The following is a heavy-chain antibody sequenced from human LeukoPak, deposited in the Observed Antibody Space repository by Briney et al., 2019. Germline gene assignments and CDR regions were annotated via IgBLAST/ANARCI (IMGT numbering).Heavy chain of an antibody. J-gene: IGHJ4*02. D-gene: IGHD2-15*01. Sequence: SKTLSLTCTVSGGSISSGDYYWSWIRQPPGKGLEWIGYIYNSGSTYYNPSLKSRVTISVDTSRNQFSLKLSSVTAADTAVYYCARGDRCSGGTCYLFDYWGQGTLVTVSS. CDR2: IYNSGST. CDR3: ARGDRCSGGTCYLFDY. CDR1: GGSISSGDYY. V-gene: IGHV4-30-4*01.